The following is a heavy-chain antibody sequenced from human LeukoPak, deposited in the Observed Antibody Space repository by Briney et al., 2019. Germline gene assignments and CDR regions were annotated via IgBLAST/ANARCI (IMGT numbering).Heavy chain of an antibody. CDR3: ARALFEDFWSGYYTGDWFDP. V-gene: IGHV1-18*01. CDR1: GYTFTGYG. D-gene: IGHD3-3*01. Sequence: ASVKVSCKASGYTFTGYGISWVRQAPGQGLEWMGWISAYNSNTNYAQKLQGRVTMTTDTSTSTAYMELRSLRSDDTAVYYCARALFEDFWSGYYTGDWFDPWGQGTLVTVSS. CDR2: ISAYNSNT. J-gene: IGHJ5*02.